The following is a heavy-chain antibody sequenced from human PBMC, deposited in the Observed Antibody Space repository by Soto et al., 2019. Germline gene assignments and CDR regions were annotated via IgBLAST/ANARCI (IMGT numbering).Heavy chain of an antibody. Sequence: QVQLVESGGGLVKPGGSLRLSCAASGFTFSDYYMSWIRRAPGKGLEWVSYINSSSTYTNYADSVKGRFTISRDNAKNSLYLQMNSLRAEYTAVCYCARIIAAAGGRRYFDLWGRGTLVTVSS. CDR2: INSSSTYT. CDR3: ARIIAAAGGRRYFDL. CDR1: GFTFSDYY. V-gene: IGHV3-11*05. J-gene: IGHJ2*01. D-gene: IGHD6-13*01.